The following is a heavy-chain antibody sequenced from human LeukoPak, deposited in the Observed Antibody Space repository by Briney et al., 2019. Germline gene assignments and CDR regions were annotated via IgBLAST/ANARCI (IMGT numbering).Heavy chain of an antibody. D-gene: IGHD6-13*01. CDR1: GFTFSSYW. Sequence: GGSLRLSCAASGFTFSSYWMSWVRQAPGKGLEWVANIKQDGSEKYYVDSVKGRFTISRDNAKNSLYLQMNSLRAEDTAVYYCARGFRSSWYGYYLDYWGQGTLVTVSS. CDR3: ARGFRSSWYGYYLDY. V-gene: IGHV3-7*01. CDR2: IKQDGSEK. J-gene: IGHJ4*02.